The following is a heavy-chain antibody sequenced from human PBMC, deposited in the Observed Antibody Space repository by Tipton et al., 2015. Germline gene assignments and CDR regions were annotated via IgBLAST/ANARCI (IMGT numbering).Heavy chain of an antibody. Sequence: QLVQSGAEVKKPGASVNVSCKASGYTFTLYYIHWVRQAPGQGLEWMGIIDPSGGSSNYAQKFQGRVTLTRDTSTSTVYMELSRLGSEDTAVYYCARDSYDSSGRTGYDIWGQGTMVTVSS. CDR1: GYTFTLYY. J-gene: IGHJ3*02. D-gene: IGHD3-22*01. CDR2: IDPSGGSS. CDR3: ARDSYDSSGRTGYDI. V-gene: IGHV1-46*01.